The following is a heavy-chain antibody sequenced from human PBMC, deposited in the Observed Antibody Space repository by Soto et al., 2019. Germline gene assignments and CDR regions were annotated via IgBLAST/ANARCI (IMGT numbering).Heavy chain of an antibody. J-gene: IGHJ4*02. V-gene: IGHV3-30-3*01. D-gene: IGHD6-19*01. CDR3: ARDPPGGGWYGEC. CDR1: GFTFSSYT. CDR2: TSFDGNSK. Sequence: QVQLVESGGGVVQPGRSLRLSCAASGFTFSSYTMHWVRQTPGKGLEWVAVTSFDGNSKYYADSVRGRFTISRDNSKNTLYLQMNSLRDEDTAVYYCARDPPGGGWYGECWGQGTLVTVSS.